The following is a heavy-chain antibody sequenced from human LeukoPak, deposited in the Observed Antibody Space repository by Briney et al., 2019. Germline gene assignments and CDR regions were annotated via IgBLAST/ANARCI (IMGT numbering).Heavy chain of an antibody. J-gene: IGHJ4*02. Sequence: TGGSLRLSCAASGFTFSSYWMSWVRQAPGKGLEWVANIKQDGNEKYYVDSVKGRFTISRDNAKNSLYLQMNSLRAEDTAVYYCARPIARQLPLLWGYWGQGTLVTVSS. CDR3: ARPIARQLPLLWGY. D-gene: IGHD2-2*01. CDR2: IKQDGNEK. V-gene: IGHV3-7*01. CDR1: GFTFSSYW.